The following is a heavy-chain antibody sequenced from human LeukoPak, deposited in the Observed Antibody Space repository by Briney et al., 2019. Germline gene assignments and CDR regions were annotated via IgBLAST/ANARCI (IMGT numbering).Heavy chain of an antibody. V-gene: IGHV4-34*01. D-gene: IGHD3-10*01. CDR2: INHSGST. J-gene: IGHJ4*02. CDR1: GGSFSGYY. CDR3: ARLSWYYGSGSYYSPFDY. Sequence: PSETLSLTCAVYGGSFSGYYWSWIRQPPGKGLEWIGEINHSGSTNYNPSLKSRVTISVDTSKNQFSLKLSSVTAADTAVYYCARLSWYYGSGSYYSPFDYWGQGTPVTVSS.